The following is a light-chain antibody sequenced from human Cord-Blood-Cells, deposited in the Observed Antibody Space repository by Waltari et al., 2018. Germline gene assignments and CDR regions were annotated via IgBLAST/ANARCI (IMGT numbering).Light chain of an antibody. CDR1: SSHGGSYNL. CDR2: GGS. Sequence: QSALTQPASVSGSPGPSIPISCTGTSSHGGSYNLVPWYQQHPGKAPTLMIYGGSKRPSGVSNRFSGSKSGNTACLTISGLQAEDEADYYCCSYAGSSTSHVVFGGGTKLTVL. V-gene: IGLV2-23*01. J-gene: IGLJ2*01. CDR3: CSYAGSSTSHVV.